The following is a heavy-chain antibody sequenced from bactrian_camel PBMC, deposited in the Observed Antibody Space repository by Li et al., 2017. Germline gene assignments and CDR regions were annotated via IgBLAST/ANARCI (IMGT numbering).Heavy chain of an antibody. CDR3: AADLRLGNSVFSPHAYST. J-gene: IGHJ6*01. V-gene: IGHV3S1*01. CDR2: IATGRGAT. CDR1: GYTYSRNC. D-gene: IGHD1*01. Sequence: HVQLVESGGGSVQAGGSLRLSCAASGYTYSRNCLGWFRQAPGKEREGVAAIATGRGATYYADSIKGRFTISRDDAADTVYLQMNSLKPEDTATYYCAADLRLGNSVFSPHAYSTWGQGTQVTVS.